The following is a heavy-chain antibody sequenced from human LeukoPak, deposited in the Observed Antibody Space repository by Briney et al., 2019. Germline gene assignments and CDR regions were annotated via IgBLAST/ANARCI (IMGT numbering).Heavy chain of an antibody. CDR3: ARDGGDGYNYYC. CDR1: GFTFSSYA. D-gene: IGHD5-24*01. Sequence: PGGSLRLSCAASGFTFSSYAMHWVRQAPGKGLEWVAVISYDGSNKYYADSVKGRFTISRDNSKNTLYLQMNSLRAEDTAVYYCARDGGDGYNYYCWGQGTLVTVSS. CDR2: ISYDGSNK. J-gene: IGHJ4*02. V-gene: IGHV3-30*01.